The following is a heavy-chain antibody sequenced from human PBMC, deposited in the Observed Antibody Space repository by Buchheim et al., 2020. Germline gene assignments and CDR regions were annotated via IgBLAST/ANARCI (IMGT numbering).Heavy chain of an antibody. J-gene: IGHJ6*02. V-gene: IGHV1-2*06. CDR2: INPNSGGT. Sequence: QVQLVQSGAEVKKPGASVKVSCKASGYTFTGYYMHWVRQAPGQGLEWMGRINPNSGGTNYAQKFQGRVTMTRDTSISPAYMELSRLRSDDTAVYYCARDRAQIPRRLTYYYYGMDVWGQGTT. CDR1: GYTFTGYY. D-gene: IGHD4-17*01. CDR3: ARDRAQIPRRLTYYYYGMDV.